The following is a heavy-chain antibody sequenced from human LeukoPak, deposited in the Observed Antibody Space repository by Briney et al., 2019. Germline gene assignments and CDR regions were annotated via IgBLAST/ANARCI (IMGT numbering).Heavy chain of an antibody. J-gene: IGHJ4*02. D-gene: IGHD6-13*01. CDR3: ARVQQQRRPPWGTQFDY. CDR2: IIPIFGTA. Sequence: ASVKVSCKASGGTFSSYAISWVRQAPGQGLEWMGGIIPIFGTANYAQKFQGRVTITADESTSTAYMELSSLRSEDTAVYYCARVQQQRRPPWGTQFDYWGQGTLVTVSS. V-gene: IGHV1-69*13. CDR1: GGTFSSYA.